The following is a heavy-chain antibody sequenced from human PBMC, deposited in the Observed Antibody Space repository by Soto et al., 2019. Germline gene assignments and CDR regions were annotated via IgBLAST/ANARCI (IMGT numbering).Heavy chain of an antibody. CDR3: ARPFFEWLYEAFHI. V-gene: IGHV1-69*06. J-gene: IGHJ3*02. CDR1: GGTFSSYA. Sequence: QVQLVQSGAEVKKPGSSVKVSCKASGGTFSSYAISWVRQAPGQGLEWMGGVIPLYGTPNYSQKFQGRVTITADKSPSTGYLELSSLRSEDTAVYYCARPFFEWLYEAFHIWGQGTMVTVSS. CDR2: VIPLYGTP. D-gene: IGHD3-3*01.